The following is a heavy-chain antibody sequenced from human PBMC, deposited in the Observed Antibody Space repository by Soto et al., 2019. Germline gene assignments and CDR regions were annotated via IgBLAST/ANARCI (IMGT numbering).Heavy chain of an antibody. D-gene: IGHD2-21*01. CDR3: ARDMVKGGYLNRYFDY. CDR2: INAGNVNT. CDR1: GYTFTSYA. J-gene: IGHJ4*02. V-gene: IGHV1-3*01. Sequence: QVQLVQSGAEVKKPGASVKVSCKASGYTFTSYAMHWVRQAPGQRLEWMGWINAGNVNTKSSQESQGRVTITRDTSASTAYMELDSLRSEDTAVYYCARDMVKGGYLNRYFDYWGQGTLVTVSS.